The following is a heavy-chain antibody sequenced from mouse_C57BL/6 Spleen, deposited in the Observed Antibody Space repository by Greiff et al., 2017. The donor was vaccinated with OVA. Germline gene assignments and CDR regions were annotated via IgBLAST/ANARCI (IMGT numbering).Heavy chain of an antibody. V-gene: IGHV1-15*01. CDR1: GYTFTDYE. CDR2: IDPETGGT. CDR3: TRSGYYGSSYPYFDV. Sequence: VQLQQSGAELVRPGASVTLSCKASGYTFTDYEMHWVKQTPVHGLEWIGAIDPETGGTAYNQKFKGKAILTADKSSSTAYMELRSLTSEDSAVYYCTRSGYYGSSYPYFDVWGTGTTVTVAS. J-gene: IGHJ1*03. D-gene: IGHD1-1*01.